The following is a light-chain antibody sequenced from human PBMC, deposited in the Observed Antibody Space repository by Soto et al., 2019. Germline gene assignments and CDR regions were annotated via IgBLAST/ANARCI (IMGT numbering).Light chain of an antibody. Sequence: DIVMTQSPATLSVSPGERATLSCRASRSVRNNLAWYQQKPGQAPRLLIFGASTRATGTPARFSGSGSGTEFTLTISSLQSEDFAVYFCQHYNEWPPWTFGQGTKVDIK. CDR1: RSVRNN. CDR2: GAS. CDR3: QHYNEWPPWT. J-gene: IGKJ1*01. V-gene: IGKV3-15*01.